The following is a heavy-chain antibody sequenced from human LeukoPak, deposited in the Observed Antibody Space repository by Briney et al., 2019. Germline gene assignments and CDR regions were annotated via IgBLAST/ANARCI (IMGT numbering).Heavy chain of an antibody. CDR3: AKVLSSWTTAEYFQH. J-gene: IGHJ1*01. Sequence: GGSLRLSCAASGFTFSSYGMHWVRQAPGKGLEWVAFIRYDGSNKYYADSVKGRFTISRDNSKNTLYLQMNSLRAEDTAVYYCAKVLSSWTTAEYFQHWGQGTLVTVSS. D-gene: IGHD6-13*01. CDR1: GFTFSSYG. CDR2: IRYDGSNK. V-gene: IGHV3-30*02.